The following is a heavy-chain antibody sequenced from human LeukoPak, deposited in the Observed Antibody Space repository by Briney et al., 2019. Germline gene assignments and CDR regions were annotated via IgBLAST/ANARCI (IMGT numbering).Heavy chain of an antibody. J-gene: IGHJ6*03. Sequence: PSETLSLTCTVSGGSISSYYWSWIRQPPGKGLEWIGYIYYSGSTNYNPSLKSRVTISVDTSKNQFSLKLSSVTAADTAVYYCARVGFSSSLADYYYMDVWGKGTTVTVSS. D-gene: IGHD6-6*01. CDR3: ARVGFSSSLADYYYMDV. CDR1: GGSISSYY. V-gene: IGHV4-59*01. CDR2: IYYSGST.